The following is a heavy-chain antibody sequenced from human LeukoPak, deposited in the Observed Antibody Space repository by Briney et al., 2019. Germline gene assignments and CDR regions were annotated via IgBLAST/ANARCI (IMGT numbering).Heavy chain of an antibody. CDR2: IIPIFGTA. D-gene: IGHD3-3*01. CDR3: AIQGIFGVVISPH. Sequence: GASVKVSCKASGGTFSSYAISWVRQAPGQGLEWMGGIIPIFGTANYAQKFQGRVTITTDESTSTAYMELSSLRSEDTAVYYCAIQGIFGVVISPHWGQGTLVTVSS. J-gene: IGHJ4*02. CDR1: GGTFSSYA. V-gene: IGHV1-69*05.